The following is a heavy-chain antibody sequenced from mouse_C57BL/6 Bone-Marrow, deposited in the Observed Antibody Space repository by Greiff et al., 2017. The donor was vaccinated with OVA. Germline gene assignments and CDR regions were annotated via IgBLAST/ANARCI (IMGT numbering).Heavy chain of an antibody. CDR2: IHPNSGST. D-gene: IGHD2-1*01. CDR1: GYTFTSYW. J-gene: IGHJ3*01. V-gene: IGHV1-62-3*01. Sequence: VQLQQPGAELVKPGASVKLSCKASGYTFTSYWMHWVKQRPGRGLEWIGRIHPNSGSTNYNEKFKSKATLTVDKSSSTAYMQLSSLTSEDSAVYFCAREGVGNPFAYWGQGTLVTVSA. CDR3: AREGVGNPFAY.